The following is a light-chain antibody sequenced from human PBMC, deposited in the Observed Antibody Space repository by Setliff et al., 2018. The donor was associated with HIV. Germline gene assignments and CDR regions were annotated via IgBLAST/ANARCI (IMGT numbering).Light chain of an antibody. CDR1: SSDVGGYNY. J-gene: IGLJ3*02. CDR2: DVS. Sequence: QSALTQPASVSGSPGQSITISCTGTSSDVGGYNYVSWYQQYPGKAPKLMIYDVSNRPSGVSNRFSGSKSGNTASLTISGLQAEDEADYYCTSYTSSAIWVFGGGTKVTV. V-gene: IGLV2-14*03. CDR3: TSYTSSAIWV.